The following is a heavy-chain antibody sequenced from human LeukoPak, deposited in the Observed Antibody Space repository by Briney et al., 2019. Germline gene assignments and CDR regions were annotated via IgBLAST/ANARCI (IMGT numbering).Heavy chain of an antibody. D-gene: IGHD4-17*01. Sequence: GEFLKISCQGSGYSFSSYWIGWVRPMPGKGLEWMGIIYPGDSDTRYSPSFQGQVTISADKSISTAYLQWSSLKASDTAMYYCARSGDHYYFDYWGQGTRVTVSS. CDR1: GYSFSSYW. CDR3: ARSGDHYYFDY. V-gene: IGHV5-51*01. J-gene: IGHJ4*02. CDR2: IYPGDSDT.